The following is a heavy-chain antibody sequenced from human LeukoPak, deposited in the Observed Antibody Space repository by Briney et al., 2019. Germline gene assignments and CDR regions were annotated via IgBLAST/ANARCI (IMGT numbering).Heavy chain of an antibody. J-gene: IGHJ4*02. CDR3: ATHRPPPIAAAGPHADFDY. CDR1: GGSISSSSYY. D-gene: IGHD6-13*01. V-gene: IGHV4-39*01. CDR2: IYYSGST. Sequence: SETLSLTCTVSGGSISSSSYYWGWIRQPPGKGLEWIGSIYYSGSTYYNPSLKSRVTISVDTSKNQFSLKLSSVTAADTAVYYCATHRPPPIAAAGPHADFDYWGQGTLVTVSS.